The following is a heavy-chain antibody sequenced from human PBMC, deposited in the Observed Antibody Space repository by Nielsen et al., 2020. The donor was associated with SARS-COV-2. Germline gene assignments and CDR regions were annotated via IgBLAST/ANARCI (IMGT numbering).Heavy chain of an antibody. Sequence: SETLSLTCTVSGGSISSGSYNWSWIRPRPGKGLVWIGYLYYSGSNYYNPSLRSRVIISADTSKNQFYLKLNSVTAADTAVYYCASSGYLAYDAFNVWGQGTMVTVSS. CDR2: LYYSGSN. CDR3: ASSGYLAYDAFNV. CDR1: GGSISSGSYN. J-gene: IGHJ3*01. D-gene: IGHD3-22*01. V-gene: IGHV4-31*03.